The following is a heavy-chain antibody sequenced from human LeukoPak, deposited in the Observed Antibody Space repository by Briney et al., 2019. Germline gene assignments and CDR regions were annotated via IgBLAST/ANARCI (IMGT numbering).Heavy chain of an antibody. J-gene: IGHJ4*02. CDR3: AKDLGEWLAPIDY. V-gene: IGHV3-23*01. D-gene: IGHD5-24*01. Sequence: GGSLRLSCAASGFTFSSYAMSWVRQAPGKGLEWVSSISGSGGSTYYADSVKGRFTISRDNSKNTLYLQMNSLRAEDTAVYYCAKDLGEWLAPIDYWGQGTLVTVSS. CDR2: ISGSGGST. CDR1: GFTFSSYA.